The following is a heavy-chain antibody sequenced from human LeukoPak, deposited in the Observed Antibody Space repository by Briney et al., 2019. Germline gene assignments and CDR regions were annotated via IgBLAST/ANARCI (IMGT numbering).Heavy chain of an antibody. J-gene: IGHJ4*02. Sequence: GGSLRLSCSASGFTFSSYGMHWVRQAPGKGLEYVSGISNKGGSTYYADSVKGRFTISRDNSKNTLHLQMNSLRAEDTAVYYCARSRGYCSGGSCYPFDYWGQGTLVTVSS. V-gene: IGHV3-64*04. D-gene: IGHD2-15*01. CDR2: ISNKGGST. CDR3: ARSRGYCSGGSCYPFDY. CDR1: GFTFSSYG.